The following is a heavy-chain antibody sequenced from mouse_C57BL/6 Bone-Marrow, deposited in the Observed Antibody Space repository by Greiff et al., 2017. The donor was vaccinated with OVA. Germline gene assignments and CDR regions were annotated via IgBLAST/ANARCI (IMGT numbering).Heavy chain of an antibody. CDR2: IYPRSGNT. CDR1: GYTFTSYG. V-gene: IGHV1-81*01. CDR3: AREAYSNSWFAY. J-gene: IGHJ3*01. Sequence: VQLQQSGAELARPGASVKLSCKASGYTFTSYGISWVKQSTGQGLEWIGEIYPRSGNTYYNEKFKGKATLTADKSSSTAYMELRSLTSEDSAVYFCAREAYSNSWFAYWGQGTLVTVSA. D-gene: IGHD2-5*01.